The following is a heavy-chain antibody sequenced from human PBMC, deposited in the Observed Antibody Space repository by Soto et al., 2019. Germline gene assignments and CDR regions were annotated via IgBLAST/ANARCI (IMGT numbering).Heavy chain of an antibody. J-gene: IGHJ4*02. Sequence: QVQLQESGPGLVKPSGTLSLTCAVSGGSIDSSNWWSWVRQPPGKGLEWIGEIYHTGNTNYKPSLKSQVTISVDKSKNQYSLKLNSVTAADTAVYYCARDPSRGLPDYWGQGTLVTVSS. D-gene: IGHD3-10*01. V-gene: IGHV4-4*02. CDR3: ARDPSRGLPDY. CDR1: GGSIDSSNW. CDR2: IYHTGNT.